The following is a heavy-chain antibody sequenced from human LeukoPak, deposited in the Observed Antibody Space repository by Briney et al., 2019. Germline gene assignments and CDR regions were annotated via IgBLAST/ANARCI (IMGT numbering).Heavy chain of an antibody. CDR3: ARGRVLTGILVTGELDY. V-gene: IGHV1-69*13. CDR1: GGTFSSYA. D-gene: IGHD4-23*01. J-gene: IGHJ4*02. Sequence: GASVKVSCKASGGTFSSYAISWVRQAPGQGLEWMGGIIPIFGTANYAQKFQGRVTITADESTSTAYMELSSLRSEDTAVYYCARGRVLTGILVTGELDYWGQGTLVTVSS. CDR2: IIPIFGTA.